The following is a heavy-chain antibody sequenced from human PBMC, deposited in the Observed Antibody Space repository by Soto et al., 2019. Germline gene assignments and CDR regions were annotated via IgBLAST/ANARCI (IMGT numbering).Heavy chain of an antibody. J-gene: IGHJ6*02. CDR1: GFTFSSYA. CDR3: AKDLRDSSSWYSAYYYGMDV. D-gene: IGHD6-13*01. Sequence: GGSLRLSCAASGFTFSSYAMSWVRQAPGKGLEWVSAISGSGGSTYYADSVKGRFTISRDNSKNTLYLQMNSLRAEDMAVYYCAKDLRDSSSWYSAYYYGMDVWGQGTTVTVSS. V-gene: IGHV3-23*01. CDR2: ISGSGGST.